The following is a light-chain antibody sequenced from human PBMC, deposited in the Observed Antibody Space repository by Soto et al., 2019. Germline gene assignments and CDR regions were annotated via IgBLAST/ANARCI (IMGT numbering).Light chain of an antibody. CDR2: GAS. J-gene: IGKJ1*01. V-gene: IGKV3-15*01. Sequence: EIVMTQSPATLSVSPGERATLSCRASQSVSSNLAWYLQRPGQAPRLLISGASTRATGIPARFSGRGSGTDFTLTISSLQSEDFAVYYCQQYNNWPPTFGQGTKVDIK. CDR1: QSVSSN. CDR3: QQYNNWPPT.